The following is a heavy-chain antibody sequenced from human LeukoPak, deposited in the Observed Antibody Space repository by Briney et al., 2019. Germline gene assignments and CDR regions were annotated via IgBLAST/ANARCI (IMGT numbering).Heavy chain of an antibody. V-gene: IGHV3-23*01. CDR1: GFSFSDSV. CDR3: AKSAGDYYGMDV. J-gene: IGHJ6*02. CDR2: ISGDAGVT. Sequence: GGSLRLSCVASGFSFSDSVMSWVRQAPGKGLEWVSAISGDAGVTYYAASVKGRSTISRDNSKNAVYLQMNSLRAEDTAVYYCAKSAGDYYGMDVWGQGTTVTVSS.